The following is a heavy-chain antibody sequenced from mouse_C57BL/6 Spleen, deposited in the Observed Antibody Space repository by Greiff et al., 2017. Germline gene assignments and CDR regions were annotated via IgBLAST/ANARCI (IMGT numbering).Heavy chain of an antibody. Sequence: EVMLVESGGGLVKPGGSLKLSCAASGFTFSSYTMSWVRQTPEKRLEWVATISGGGGNTYYPDSVKGRFTISRDNAKNTLYLQMSSLRSEDTALYYGARRAYYDGNFDYWGQGTTLTVSS. CDR1: GFTFSSYT. CDR3: ARRAYYDGNFDY. J-gene: IGHJ2*01. D-gene: IGHD1-1*01. CDR2: ISGGGGNT. V-gene: IGHV5-9*01.